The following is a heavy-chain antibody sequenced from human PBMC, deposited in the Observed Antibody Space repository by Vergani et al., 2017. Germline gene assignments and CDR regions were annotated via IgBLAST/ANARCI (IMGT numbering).Heavy chain of an antibody. D-gene: IGHD4-23*01. J-gene: IGHJ4*02. CDR2: IRSDENNK. CDR3: ARPLGGNSDF. V-gene: IGHV3-30*02. Sequence: QVQLVESGGGVVQPGGSLRLSCATSGCTFSSYGMHWVRQAPGKGLEWVAFIRSDENNKYYADSVKGRFTISRDNSKNTLYLQMNSLRPEDTAVYYCARPLGGNSDFWGQGTLVTVSS. CDR1: GCTFSSYG.